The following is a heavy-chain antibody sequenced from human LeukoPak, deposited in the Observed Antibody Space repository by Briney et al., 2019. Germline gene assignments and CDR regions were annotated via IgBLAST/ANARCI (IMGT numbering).Heavy chain of an antibody. D-gene: IGHD3-22*01. V-gene: IGHV5-51*01. CDR1: GYSFTSYW. CDR3: ARLYDSSGYYLYFDY. CDR2: IYPGDSDT. Sequence: GESLKISCKGSGYSFTSYWIGWVRQMPGKGLEWMGIIYPGDSDTRYSPSFQGQVTISADKSISTGYLQWSSLKASDTAMYYCARLYDSSGYYLYFDYWGQGTLVTVSS. J-gene: IGHJ4*02.